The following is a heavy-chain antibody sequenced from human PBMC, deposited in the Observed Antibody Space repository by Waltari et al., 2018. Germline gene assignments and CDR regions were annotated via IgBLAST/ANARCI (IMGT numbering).Heavy chain of an antibody. V-gene: IGHV3-15*01. D-gene: IGHD3-3*01. CDR2: NKSKTDAGTT. Sequence: EVQLVESGGGLVKPGGSLRLSCAASGFTFNNAWMSWVRQAPGKGLEWVGRNKSKTDAGTTEYAAFVKGRLTISRDDSKNTLYLQMNSLKTEDTAVYYCTTGSYYDFWSGYYRKAFDYWGQGTLVTVSS. CDR3: TTGSYYDFWSGYYRKAFDY. CDR1: GFTFNNAW. J-gene: IGHJ4*02.